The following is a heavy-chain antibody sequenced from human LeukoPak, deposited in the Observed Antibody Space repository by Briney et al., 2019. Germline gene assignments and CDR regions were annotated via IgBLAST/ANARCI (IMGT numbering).Heavy chain of an antibody. CDR1: GSSFTSYW. Sequence: GASLQISCKGSGSSFTSYWIGCVRQLPGKGLEWMGIIYPGDSDTRYSPSFQGQVTISADKSISTSSLQWSSLKASDTAMYYCARSGGDYFDYWGQGTLVTVSS. CDR2: IYPGDSDT. J-gene: IGHJ4*02. D-gene: IGHD3-16*01. CDR3: ARSGGDYFDY. V-gene: IGHV5-51*01.